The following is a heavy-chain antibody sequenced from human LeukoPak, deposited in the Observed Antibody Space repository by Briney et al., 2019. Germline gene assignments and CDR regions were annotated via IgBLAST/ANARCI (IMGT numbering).Heavy chain of an antibody. CDR3: TTDWGYYDSSGYYVFDY. CDR2: ISSSSSTI. Sequence: GGSLRLSCAASGFTFSSYSMNWVRQAPGKGLEWVSYISSSSSTIYYADSVKGRFTISRDNAKNSLYLQMNSLKTEDTAVYYCTTDWGYYDSSGYYVFDYWGQGTLVTVSS. V-gene: IGHV3-48*01. D-gene: IGHD3-22*01. CDR1: GFTFSSYS. J-gene: IGHJ4*02.